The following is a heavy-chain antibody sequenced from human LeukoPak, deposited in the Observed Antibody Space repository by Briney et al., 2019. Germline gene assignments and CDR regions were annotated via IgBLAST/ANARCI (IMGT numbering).Heavy chain of an antibody. CDR2: INPNSGGT. J-gene: IGHJ5*02. V-gene: IGHV1-2*02. Sequence: ASVKVSCKASGYTFTSYGISWVRQAPGQGLEWVGWINPNSGGTNSAQNFQGRVTMTRDTSISTAYMELSSLRSDDTAVYYCARGASSNWFDPWGQGTLVTVSS. CDR1: GYTFTSYG. CDR3: ARGASSNWFDP. D-gene: IGHD1-26*01.